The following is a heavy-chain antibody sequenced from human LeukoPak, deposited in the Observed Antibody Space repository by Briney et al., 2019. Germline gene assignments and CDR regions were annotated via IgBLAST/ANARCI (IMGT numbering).Heavy chain of an antibody. J-gene: IGHJ4*02. V-gene: IGHV3-30*02. CDR2: IRYDGSNK. CDR1: GFTFSSYG. D-gene: IGHD6-19*01. Sequence: GGSLRLSCAASGFTFSSYGMHWVRQAPDKGLEWVAFIRYDGSNKYYADSVKGRFTISRDNSKNTLYLQMNSLRAEDTAVYYCAKVCRAGTVSSDYWGQGTLVTVSS. CDR3: AKVCRAGTVSSDY.